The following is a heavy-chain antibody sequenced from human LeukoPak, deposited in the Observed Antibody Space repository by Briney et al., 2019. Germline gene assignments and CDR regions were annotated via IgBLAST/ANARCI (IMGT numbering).Heavy chain of an antibody. CDR1: GFTFSDYY. CDR2: ISSSGSTI. J-gene: IGHJ6*03. Sequence: GGSLRLSCAVSGFTFSDYYMSWIRQAPGKGLEWVSYISSSGSTIYYPDSVKGRFTISRDNAKNSLYLQMNSLRAEDTAVYYCARHRRVVRGVISYYYYYYMDVWGKGTTVTISS. CDR3: ARHRRVVRGVISYYYYYYMDV. V-gene: IGHV3-11*04. D-gene: IGHD3-10*01.